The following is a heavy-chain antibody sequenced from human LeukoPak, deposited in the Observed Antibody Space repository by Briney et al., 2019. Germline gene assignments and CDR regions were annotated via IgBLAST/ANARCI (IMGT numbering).Heavy chain of an antibody. CDR1: GYTFTSYA. Sequence: ASVKVSCKASGYTFTSYAISWVRQAPGQGLEWMGWLSAYNGNTNYAQKLQGRVTMTTDTSTSTAYMELRSLRSDDTAVYYCARVYIAAAGTVLYAFDIWGQGTMVTVSS. CDR2: LSAYNGNT. V-gene: IGHV1-18*01. CDR3: ARVYIAAAGTVLYAFDI. D-gene: IGHD6-13*01. J-gene: IGHJ3*02.